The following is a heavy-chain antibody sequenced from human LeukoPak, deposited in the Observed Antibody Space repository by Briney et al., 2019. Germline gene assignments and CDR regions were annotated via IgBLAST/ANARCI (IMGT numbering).Heavy chain of an antibody. CDR1: GFTFSSYE. D-gene: IGHD2-15*01. V-gene: IGHV3-48*03. CDR3: AREHLYCSGGSCYRGLDP. Sequence: GGSLRLSCAASGFTFSSYEMNWVRQAPGKGLEWVSYISSSGSTIYYADSVKGRFTISRDNAKNSLYLQMNSLRAEDTAVYYCAREHLYCSGGSCYRGLDPWGQGTLVTVSS. CDR2: ISSSGSTI. J-gene: IGHJ5*02.